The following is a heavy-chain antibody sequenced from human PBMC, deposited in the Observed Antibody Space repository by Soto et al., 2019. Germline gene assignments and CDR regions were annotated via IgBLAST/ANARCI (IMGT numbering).Heavy chain of an antibody. V-gene: IGHV3-21*01. Sequence: EVQLVESGGGLVKPGGSLRLSCAASGFTFISYCMNWVRQAPGKGLEWVSSISSSSSYIYYADSVRGRFTISRDNAKNSLYLQMNSLRAEDTAVYYCARDYYSSNWENGYYYYAMDVWGQGTTVTVSS. J-gene: IGHJ6*02. CDR3: ARDYYSSNWENGYYYYAMDV. CDR2: ISSSSSYI. D-gene: IGHD6-13*01. CDR1: GFTFISYC.